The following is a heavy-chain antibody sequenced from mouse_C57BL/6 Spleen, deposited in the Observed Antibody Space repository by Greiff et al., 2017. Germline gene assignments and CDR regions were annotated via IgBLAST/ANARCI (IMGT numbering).Heavy chain of an antibody. CDR2: ISYDGSN. Sequence: DVKVEESGPGLVKPSQSLSLTCSVTGYSITSGYYWNWIRQFPGNKLEWMGYISYDGSNNYNPSLKNRISITRDTSKNQFFLKLNSVTTEDTATYYCARGEIYYDEEGAFDYWGQGTTLTVSS. V-gene: IGHV3-6*01. CDR1: GYSITSGYY. CDR3: ARGEIYYDEEGAFDY. D-gene: IGHD2-4*01. J-gene: IGHJ2*01.